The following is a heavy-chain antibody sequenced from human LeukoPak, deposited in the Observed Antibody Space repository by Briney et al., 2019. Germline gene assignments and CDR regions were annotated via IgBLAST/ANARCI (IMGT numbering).Heavy chain of an antibody. V-gene: IGHV3-21*01. CDR2: ISNSGSNT. J-gene: IGHJ4*02. CDR3: ARDVNYDSEDY. D-gene: IGHD3-22*01. CDR1: GFTFSRYA. Sequence: PGGSLRLSCAASGFTFSRYAISWVRQAPGKGLEWVSAISNSGSNTYYADSVKGRFTISRDNAKNSLYLQMNSLRAEDTAVYYCARDVNYDSEDYWGQGTLVTVSS.